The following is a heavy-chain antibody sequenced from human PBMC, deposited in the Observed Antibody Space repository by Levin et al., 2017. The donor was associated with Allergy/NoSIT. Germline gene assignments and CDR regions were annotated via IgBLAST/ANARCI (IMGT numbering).Heavy chain of an antibody. CDR2: ISAYNGNT. V-gene: IGHV1-18*01. D-gene: IGHD6-13*01. Sequence: ASVKVSCKASGYTFTSYGISWVRQAPGQGLEWMGWISAYNGNTNYAQKLQGRVTMTTDTSTSTAYMELRSLRSDDTAVYYCARGRPSKAAAVRGWWFDPWGQGTLVTVSS. CDR1: GYTFTSYG. CDR3: ARGRPSKAAAVRGWWFDP. J-gene: IGHJ5*02.